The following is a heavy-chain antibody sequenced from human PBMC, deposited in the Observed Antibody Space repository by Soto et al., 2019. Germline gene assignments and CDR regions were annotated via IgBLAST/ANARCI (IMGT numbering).Heavy chain of an antibody. D-gene: IGHD2-2*01. CDR1: GGTFSSYA. CDR3: ARDPNCSSTSCYRGAFDY. J-gene: IGHJ4*02. CDR2: IIPIFGTA. Sequence: QVQLVQSGAEVKKPGSSVKVSCKASGGTFSSYAISWVRQAPGQGLEWMGGIIPIFGTANYAQKFQVRVTITADESTSTAYMELSSLRSEDTAVYYCARDPNCSSTSCYRGAFDYWGQGTLVTVSS. V-gene: IGHV1-69*01.